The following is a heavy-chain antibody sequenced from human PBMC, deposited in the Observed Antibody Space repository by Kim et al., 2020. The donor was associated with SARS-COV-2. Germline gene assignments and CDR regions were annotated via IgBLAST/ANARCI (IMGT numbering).Heavy chain of an antibody. CDR2: ISYDGSNK. CDR3: AKDFDYGQPSGPATN. J-gene: IGHJ4*02. CDR1: GFTFSSYG. D-gene: IGHD4-17*01. Sequence: GGSLRLSCAASGFTFSSYGMHWVRQAPGKGLEWVAVISYDGSNKYYADSVKGRFTISRDNSKNTLYLQMNSLRAEDTAVYYCAKDFDYGQPSGPATNWGQGTLVTVSS. V-gene: IGHV3-30*18.